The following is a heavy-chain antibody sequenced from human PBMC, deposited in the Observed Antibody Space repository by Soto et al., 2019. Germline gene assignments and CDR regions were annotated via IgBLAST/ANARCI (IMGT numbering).Heavy chain of an antibody. CDR2: INPSGGST. J-gene: IGHJ4*02. V-gene: IGHV1-46*01. CDR3: ARNDHSGLDY. Sequence: VASVKVSCKASGYTFTAYYIHWVRQAPGQGLEWMGMINPSGGSTSYAQQFQGRVTMTRDTSTSTVYMELNSLRSEDTAGYYCARNDHSGLDYWGQGTLVTVSS. CDR1: GYTFTAYY. D-gene: IGHD1-26*01.